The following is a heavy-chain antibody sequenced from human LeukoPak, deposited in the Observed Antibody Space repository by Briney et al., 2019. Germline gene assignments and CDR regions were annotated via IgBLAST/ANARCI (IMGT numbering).Heavy chain of an antibody. CDR1: GFTFSSYS. Sequence: GGSLRLSCAASGFTFSSYSMNWVRQAPGKGLEWVSSISSSSSYIYYADSVKGRLTIFRDNAKNSLYLQMNSLRAEDTAVYYCARDLLNYCSGGSCYEDYWGQGTLVTVSS. CDR3: ARDLLNYCSGGSCYEDY. CDR2: ISSSSSYI. D-gene: IGHD2-15*01. J-gene: IGHJ4*02. V-gene: IGHV3-21*01.